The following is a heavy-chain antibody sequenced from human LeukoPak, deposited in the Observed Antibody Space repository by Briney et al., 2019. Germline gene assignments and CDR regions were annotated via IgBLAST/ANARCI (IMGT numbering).Heavy chain of an antibody. CDR1: GYTFSGYY. J-gene: IGHJ3*02. D-gene: IGHD3-22*01. CDR2: INPNSGGT. Sequence: GASLKLSCTASGYTFSGYYMHWVRQAPGQGLEWMGWINPNSGGTKYAHKFQGRVTMTRDTSISTAYMELRSLRADDTAVYYCARVYYDSSEEYAFDIWDQGTMVTVSS. V-gene: IGHV1-2*02. CDR3: ARVYYDSSEEYAFDI.